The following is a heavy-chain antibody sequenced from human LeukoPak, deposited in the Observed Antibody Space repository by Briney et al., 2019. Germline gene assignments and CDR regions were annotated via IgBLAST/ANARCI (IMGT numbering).Heavy chain of an antibody. CDR1: GFTFSRHV. V-gene: IGHV3-30*01. CDR2: ISYDGNNR. D-gene: IGHD1-14*01. J-gene: IGHJ6*03. Sequence: GSFLRLSCAASGFTFSRHVMQWVRQAPGKGLEWVAVISYDGNNRFYADSVKGRFTISRDNSRNTLYLQMNSLSGDDAAVYSCARGGIPTGPYYYFYYMDVWGKGTAVTVSS. CDR3: ARGGIPTGPYYYFYYMDV.